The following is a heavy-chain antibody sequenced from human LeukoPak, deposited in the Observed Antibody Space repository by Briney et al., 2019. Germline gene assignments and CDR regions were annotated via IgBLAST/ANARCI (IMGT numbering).Heavy chain of an antibody. Sequence: PGGSLRLSCAASGFNFSSYAMHWVRQAPGKGLEWVAVISYDGSNKYYADSVKGRFTISRDNSKNTLYLQMNSLRAEDTAFYYCVKDIGFGMIVPRGPAYWGQGTLVSVSS. CDR2: ISYDGSNK. V-gene: IGHV3-30-3*01. J-gene: IGHJ4*02. CDR3: VKDIGFGMIVPRGPAY. CDR1: GFNFSSYA. D-gene: IGHD2-15*01.